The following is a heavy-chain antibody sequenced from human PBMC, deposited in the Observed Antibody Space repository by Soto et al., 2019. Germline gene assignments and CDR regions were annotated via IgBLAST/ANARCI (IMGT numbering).Heavy chain of an antibody. CDR2: IYYSGST. CDR1: GDSIIGGDLY. Sequence: PSETVSVPCSVSGDSIIGGDLYCACIRQPPVKGLEWIGYIYYSGSTYYNPSLKSRVTISVDTSKNQFSLKLSSVTAADTAVYYCARDHYVYDILTGYGYYYGMDVWGQGTTVT. D-gene: IGHD3-9*01. V-gene: IGHV4-30-4*08. CDR3: ARDHYVYDILTGYGYYYGMDV. J-gene: IGHJ6*02.